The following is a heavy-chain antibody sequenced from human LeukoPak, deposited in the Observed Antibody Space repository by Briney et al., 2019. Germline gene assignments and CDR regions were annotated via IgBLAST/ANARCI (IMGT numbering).Heavy chain of an antibody. Sequence: ASVKVSCKASGYTFTSYAMHWVRQAPGQRLEWMGWINAGNGNTKYSQKFQGRVTITRDTSASTAYMELSSLRSEDTAVYYCARDLFRLEALSGSYFFDYWGQGTLVTVSS. CDR1: GYTFTSYA. CDR3: ARDLFRLEALSGSYFFDY. D-gene: IGHD1-26*01. J-gene: IGHJ4*02. V-gene: IGHV1-3*01. CDR2: INAGNGNT.